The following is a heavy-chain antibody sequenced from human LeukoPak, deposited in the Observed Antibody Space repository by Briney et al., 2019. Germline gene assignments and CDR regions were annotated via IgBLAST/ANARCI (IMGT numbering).Heavy chain of an antibody. J-gene: IGHJ6*03. D-gene: IGHD3-22*01. CDR2: ISAYNGNT. CDR3: ATDSSGYYFPYYYYYYMDV. CDR1: GYTFTSYG. Sequence: ASVKVSCKASGYTFTSYGISWVRQAPGQGLEWMGWISAYNGNTNYAQKLQGRVTMTTDTSTSTAYMELRSLRSDDTAVYYCATDSSGYYFPYYYYYYMDVWGKGTTVTVSS. V-gene: IGHV1-18*01.